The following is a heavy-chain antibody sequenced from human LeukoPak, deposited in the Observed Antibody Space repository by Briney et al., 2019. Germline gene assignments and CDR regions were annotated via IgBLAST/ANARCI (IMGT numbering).Heavy chain of an antibody. Sequence: GASVKVSCKASGYTFTGYYMHWVRQAPGQGLEWMGWINPNSGGTNYAQKFQGWVTMTRDTSISTAYMELSRLRSDDTAVYYCARVEGGWYYYYYGMDVWGQGTTVTVSS. V-gene: IGHV1-2*04. CDR2: INPNSGGT. J-gene: IGHJ6*02. CDR3: ARVEGGWYYYYYGMDV. D-gene: IGHD6-19*01. CDR1: GYTFTGYY.